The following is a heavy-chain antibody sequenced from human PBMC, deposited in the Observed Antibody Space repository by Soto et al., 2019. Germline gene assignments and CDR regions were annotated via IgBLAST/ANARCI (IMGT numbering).Heavy chain of an antibody. CDR1: GGSISSGGYY. Sequence: SETLSLTCTVSGGSISSGGYYWSWIRQHPGKGLEWIGYIYYSGSTYYNPSLKSRVTISVDTSKNQFSLKLSSVTAADTAVYYCARGGLSGSYSNWFDPWGQGTLVTVSS. D-gene: IGHD1-26*01. CDR3: ARGGLSGSYSNWFDP. J-gene: IGHJ5*02. CDR2: IYYSGST. V-gene: IGHV4-31*03.